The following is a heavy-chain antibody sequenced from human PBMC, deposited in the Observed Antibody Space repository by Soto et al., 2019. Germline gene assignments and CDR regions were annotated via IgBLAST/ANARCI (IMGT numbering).Heavy chain of an antibody. Sequence: SETLSLTCTVSGGSISSSSYYWGWIRQPPGKGLEWIGSIYYSGSTYYNPSLKSRVTISVDTSKNQFSLKLSSVTAADTAVYYCARLFPRVVPAPIYFDYWGQGTLVTVSS. V-gene: IGHV4-39*01. CDR1: GGSISSSSYY. CDR3: ARLFPRVVPAPIYFDY. J-gene: IGHJ4*02. CDR2: IYYSGST. D-gene: IGHD2-2*01.